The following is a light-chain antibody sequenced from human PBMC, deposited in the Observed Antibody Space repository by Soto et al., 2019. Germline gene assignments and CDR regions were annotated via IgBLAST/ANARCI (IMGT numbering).Light chain of an antibody. Sequence: EIVLTQSPDTLSLSPGEGASLSCRASQSVHTFLAWYQQKPGQAPRLLIYGASTRATGVPARFSGSGSGTDFTLTISSLEPEDLAVYYCHQRSNWPPDTVGQGTRLAIK. CDR2: GAS. V-gene: IGKV3-11*01. CDR3: HQRSNWPPDT. CDR1: QSVHTF. J-gene: IGKJ5*01.